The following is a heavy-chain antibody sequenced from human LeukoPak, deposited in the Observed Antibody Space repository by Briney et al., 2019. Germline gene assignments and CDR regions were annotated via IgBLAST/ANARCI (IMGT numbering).Heavy chain of an antibody. CDR1: GGSISSGGYY. J-gene: IGHJ4*02. V-gene: IGHV4-31*03. Sequence: SQTLSLTCTVSGGSISSGGYYWSWIREHPGKGLEWIGYIYYSGSTYYNPSLKSRVTISVDTSKNQFSLKLSSVTAADTAVYSCARFLEWLLVDYWGQGTLVTVSS. CDR3: ARFLEWLLVDY. CDR2: IYYSGST. D-gene: IGHD3-3*01.